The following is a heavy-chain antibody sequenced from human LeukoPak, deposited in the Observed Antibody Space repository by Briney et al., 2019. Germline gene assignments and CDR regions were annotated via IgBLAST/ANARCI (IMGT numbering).Heavy chain of an antibody. V-gene: IGHV1-2*02. CDR2: INPNSGGA. D-gene: IGHD7-27*01. J-gene: IGHJ3*02. CDR3: AKSTNWGSISDGFDI. Sequence: ASVNVSCKASGYSFIGYYIHWVRQAPGQELEWMGWINPNSGGANYAQKFQGRVTMTRDTSISTVYMELTRLRSDDTAMYYCAKSTNWGSISDGFDIWGQGTMVTVAS. CDR1: GYSFIGYY.